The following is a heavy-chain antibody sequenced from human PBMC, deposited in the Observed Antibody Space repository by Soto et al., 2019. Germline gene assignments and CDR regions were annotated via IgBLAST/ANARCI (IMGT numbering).Heavy chain of an antibody. CDR1: GFTFSSYA. Sequence: EVQLLESGGGLVQPGGSLRLSCAASGFTFSSYAMSWVRQAPGKGLEWVSAISGSGGSTYYADSVKGRFTISRDNSKNTLYLQMNSLRAEDTAVYYCAKDVHDSSGYYGSYYFDYWGQGTLVTVSS. V-gene: IGHV3-23*01. J-gene: IGHJ4*02. CDR3: AKDVHDSSGYYGSYYFDY. CDR2: ISGSGGST. D-gene: IGHD3-22*01.